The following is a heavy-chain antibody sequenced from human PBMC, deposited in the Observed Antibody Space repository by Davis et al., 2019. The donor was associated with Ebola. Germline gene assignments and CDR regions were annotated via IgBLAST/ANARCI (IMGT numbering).Heavy chain of an antibody. D-gene: IGHD1-1*01. Sequence: PGGSLRLSCTASGFSLSLNHMSWVRQAPGKGLEWVTLSYSGGTTYYADSVKGRFTISRDNSKNTLYLQMNSLRAEDTAVYYCARTLTTLYWGQGTLVTVSS. J-gene: IGHJ4*02. CDR3: ARTLTTLY. CDR2: SYSGGTT. V-gene: IGHV3-53*01. CDR1: GFSLSLNH.